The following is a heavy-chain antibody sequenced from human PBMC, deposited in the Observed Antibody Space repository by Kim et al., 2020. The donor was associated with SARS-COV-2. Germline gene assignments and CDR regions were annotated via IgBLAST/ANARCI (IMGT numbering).Heavy chain of an antibody. CDR1: GFTFSSYG. V-gene: IGHV3-30*18. J-gene: IGHJ6*02. D-gene: IGHD3-10*01. Sequence: GGSLRLSCAASGFTFSSYGMHWVRQAPGKGLEWVAVISYDGSNKYYADSVKGRFTISRDNSKNTLYLQMNSLRAEDTAVYYCAKDLGAMVRGVSPSFYGMDVWGQGTTVTVSS. CDR3: AKDLGAMVRGVSPSFYGMDV. CDR2: ISYDGSNK.